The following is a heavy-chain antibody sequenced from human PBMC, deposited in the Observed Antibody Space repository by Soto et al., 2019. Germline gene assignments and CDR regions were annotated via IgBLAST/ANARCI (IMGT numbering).Heavy chain of an antibody. CDR1: GGSVSSGSYY. Sequence: SETLSLTCTVSGGSVSSGSYYWSWIRQPPGKGLEWIGYIYYSGSTNYNPSLKSRVTISVDTSKNQFSLKLSSVTAADTAVYYCARRRFSGEYCGSTSCFPTYYFDYWGQGTLVTVSS. CDR3: ARRRFSGEYCGSTSCFPTYYFDY. CDR2: IYYSGST. D-gene: IGHD2-2*01. J-gene: IGHJ4*02. V-gene: IGHV4-61*01.